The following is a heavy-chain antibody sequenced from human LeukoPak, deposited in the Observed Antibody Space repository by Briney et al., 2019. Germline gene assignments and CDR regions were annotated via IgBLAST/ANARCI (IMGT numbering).Heavy chain of an antibody. CDR2: IYSGGST. J-gene: IGHJ5*02. D-gene: IGHD3-10*01. Sequence: GGSLRLSCAASGFTFSSYSMNWVRQAPGKGLEWVSVIYSGGSTYYADSVKGRFTISRDNSKNTLYLQMNSLRAEDTAVYYCAREMVRGTNWFDPWGQGTLVTVSS. V-gene: IGHV3-66*01. CDR3: AREMVRGTNWFDP. CDR1: GFTFSSYS.